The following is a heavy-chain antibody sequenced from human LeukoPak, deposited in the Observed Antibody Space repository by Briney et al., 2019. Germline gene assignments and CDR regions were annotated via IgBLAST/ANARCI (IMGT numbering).Heavy chain of an antibody. V-gene: IGHV6-1*01. J-gene: IGHJ4*02. CDR1: GDSVPSNSVA. CDR3: AGTGSYFRF. D-gene: IGHD1-26*01. Sequence: SQTLSLTCAISGDSVPSNSVAWNWITLSPSRGLEWLGRTYYRSKWCYDYAVSVKSRITINPDTSKNQFSLQLNSVTPEDTAVYYCAGTGSYFRFWDQGPLVTVSS. CDR2: TYYRSKWCY.